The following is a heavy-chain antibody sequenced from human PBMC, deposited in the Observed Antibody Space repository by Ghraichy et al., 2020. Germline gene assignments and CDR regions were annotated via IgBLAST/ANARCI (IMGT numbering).Heavy chain of an antibody. CDR1: GGSISNNDN. Sequence: SETLSLICSVSGGSISNNDNWGWIRQPPGRGLEWIAIIYDSESTSYDPSVKGRVTISVDRSLNYFSLKLRSVTAADTAVYYCARLTGRSTTDWPYMDVWGKGTSVTVSS. V-gene: IGHV4-39*02. D-gene: IGHD2-8*02. CDR3: ARLTGRSTTDWPYMDV. CDR2: IYDSEST. J-gene: IGHJ6*03.